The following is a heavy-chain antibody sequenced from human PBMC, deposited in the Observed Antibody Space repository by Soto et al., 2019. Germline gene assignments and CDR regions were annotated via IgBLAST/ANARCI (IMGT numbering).Heavy chain of an antibody. CDR2: ISSSSSYI. CDR3: ARDLYSGYDPYYYYYYGMDV. J-gene: IGHJ6*02. V-gene: IGHV3-21*01. CDR1: GFTFSSYS. Sequence: GSLRLSCAASGFTFSSYSMNWVRQAPGKGLEWVSSISSSSSYIYYADSVKGRFTISRDNAKNSLYLQMNSLRAEDTAVYYCARDLYSGYDPYYYYYYGMDVWGQGTTVTVSS. D-gene: IGHD5-12*01.